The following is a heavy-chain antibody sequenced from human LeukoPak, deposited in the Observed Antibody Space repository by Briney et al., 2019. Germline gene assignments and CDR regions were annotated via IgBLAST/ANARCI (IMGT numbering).Heavy chain of an antibody. V-gene: IGHV3-23*01. D-gene: IGHD6-19*01. CDR2: VGGSGDT. J-gene: IGHJ4*02. Sequence: GGSLRLSCAASGFTFGSYAMNWVRQAPGKGLEWISFVGGSGDTYYADSVKGRFTISRDNSKNTLYLQMNSLRAEDTALYYCAKDMGSSGWPIFDYWGQGILVTVSS. CDR3: AKDMGSSGWPIFDY. CDR1: GFTFGSYA.